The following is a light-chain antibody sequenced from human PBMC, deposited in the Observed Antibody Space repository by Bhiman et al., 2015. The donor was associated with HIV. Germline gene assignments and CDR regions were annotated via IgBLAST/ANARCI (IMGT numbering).Light chain of an antibody. CDR3: QVWDNDGDPVI. CDR1: KIASKT. CDR2: YDT. J-gene: IGLJ2*01. Sequence: SYVLTQPPSVSVAPGKTATITCVGDKIASKTVHWYQQKSGQAPLLVIYYDTDRPSGIPERFSGSNSGNAATLTISRVEVGDEADYYCQVWDNDGDPVIFGGGSKLTVL. V-gene: IGLV3-21*04.